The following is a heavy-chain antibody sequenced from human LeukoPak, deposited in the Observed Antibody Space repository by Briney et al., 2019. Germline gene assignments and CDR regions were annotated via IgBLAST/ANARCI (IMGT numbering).Heavy chain of an antibody. V-gene: IGHV4-34*01. J-gene: IGHJ4*02. D-gene: IGHD1-26*01. CDR1: GGFFSGYY. CDR2: INHSGST. CDR3: ARGRGATAV. Sequence: PSETLSLTCAVYGGFFSGYYWSWIRQPPGKGLEWIGEINHSGSTNYNPSLKSRVTISVDTSKNQFSLKLSSVTAADTAVYYCARGRGATAVWGQGTLVTVSS.